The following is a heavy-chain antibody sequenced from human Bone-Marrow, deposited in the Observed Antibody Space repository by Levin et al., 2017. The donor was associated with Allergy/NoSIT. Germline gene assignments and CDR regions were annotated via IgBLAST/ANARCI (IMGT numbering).Heavy chain of an antibody. CDR2: LNPNSGKV. J-gene: IGHJ6*02. V-gene: IGHV1-8*01. D-gene: IGHD2-8*02. CDR1: GYSFENYE. Sequence: GESLKISCKTSGYSFENYEINWVRQATGQGLEWMGWLNPNSGKVGYAQKFQGRVTLTRSNSVRTFYMELNNLISEDTAVYFCATSRPSCTGDNCYLHGMDVWGQGTTVTVSS. CDR3: ATSRPSCTGDNCYLHGMDV.